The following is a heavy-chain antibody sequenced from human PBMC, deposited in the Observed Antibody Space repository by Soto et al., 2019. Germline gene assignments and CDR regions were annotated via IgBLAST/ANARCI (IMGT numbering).Heavy chain of an antibody. V-gene: IGHV3-30-3*01. Sequence: QVQLVEPGGGVVQPGRSLRLSCAASGFSFRSYAMHWVRQAPGKGLEWVAGMSYDGSDKDYADSVKGRFTISRDNSKNTLYLQMSSLRAEDTAVYYCARARLDTPALEYWGQGTLVTVSS. D-gene: IGHD2-2*01. CDR3: ARARLDTPALEY. CDR1: GFSFRSYA. CDR2: MSYDGSDK. J-gene: IGHJ4*02.